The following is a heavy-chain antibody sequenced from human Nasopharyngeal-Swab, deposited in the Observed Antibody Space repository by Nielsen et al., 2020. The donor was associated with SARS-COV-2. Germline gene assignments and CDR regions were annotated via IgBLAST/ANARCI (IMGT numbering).Heavy chain of an antibody. D-gene: IGHD6-19*01. CDR3: AREAMGIAVAGTSLGYMDV. Sequence: GESLKISCAASGFTFSSYSMNWVRQAPGKGLEWVSSISSSSSYTNYADSVKGRFTISRDNAKNSLYLQVNSLRAEDTAVYYCAREAMGIAVAGTSLGYMDVWGKGTTVTVSS. J-gene: IGHJ6*03. CDR1: GFTFSSYS. V-gene: IGHV3-21*01. CDR2: ISSSSSYT.